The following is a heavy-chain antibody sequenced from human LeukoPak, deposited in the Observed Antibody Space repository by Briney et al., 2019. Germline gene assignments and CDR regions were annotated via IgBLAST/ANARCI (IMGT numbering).Heavy chain of an antibody. CDR2: INHSGST. CDR1: GGSFSGYY. J-gene: IGHJ4*02. CDR3: ARLNTAMGRKFDY. V-gene: IGHV4-34*01. Sequence: SETLSLTCAVYGGSFSGYYWSWIRQPPGKGLEWIGEINHSGSTNYNPSLKSRVTISVDTSKNQFSLKLSSVTAADTAVYYCARLNTAMGRKFDYWGQGTLVTVSS. D-gene: IGHD5-18*01.